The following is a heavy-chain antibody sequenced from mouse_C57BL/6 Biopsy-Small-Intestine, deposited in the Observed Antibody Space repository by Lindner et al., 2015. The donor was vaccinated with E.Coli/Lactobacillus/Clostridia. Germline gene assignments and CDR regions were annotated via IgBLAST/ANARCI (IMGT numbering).Heavy chain of an antibody. CDR1: GYTFTSYG. Sequence: LQESGAELARPGASVKLSCKASGYTFTSYGISWVKQRTGQGLEWIGEIYPRSGNTYYNEKFKGKATLTADKSSSTAYMELRSLTSEDSAVYFCARREPYYFDYWGQGTTLTVSS. V-gene: IGHV1-81*01. J-gene: IGHJ2*01. CDR3: ARREPYYFDY. CDR2: IYPRSGNT.